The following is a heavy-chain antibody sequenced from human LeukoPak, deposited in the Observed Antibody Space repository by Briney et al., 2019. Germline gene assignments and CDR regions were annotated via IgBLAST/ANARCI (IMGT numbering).Heavy chain of an antibody. V-gene: IGHV3-23*01. CDR2: TKGSGAGT. CDR3: VKGRSDHDSSGLYYSFDI. D-gene: IGHD3-22*01. J-gene: IGHJ3*02. Sequence: RGSPRLSCAASEFTFDNFVMNWVRQAPGKGLQWVSTTKGSGAGTYYADSVKGRFSISGDNSKTTLYLKMNSLRAEDTAVYYCVKGRSDHDSSGLYYSFDIWGHGTMVTPSS. CDR1: EFTFDNFV.